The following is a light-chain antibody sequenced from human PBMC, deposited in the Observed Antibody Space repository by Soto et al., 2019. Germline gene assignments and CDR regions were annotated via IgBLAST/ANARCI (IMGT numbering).Light chain of an antibody. CDR3: QHYDSWPPWT. CDR1: QSVSSD. CDR2: AAS. V-gene: IGKV3-15*01. J-gene: IGKJ1*01. Sequence: EIVMTQSPATLSVSPGERATLSCRASQSVSSDLAWYQQKPGQAPRLLIHAASTRATGIPARFSGSGSGTEFTLTISSLQSEDFAVYYCQHYDSWPPWTFGQGTKVEIK.